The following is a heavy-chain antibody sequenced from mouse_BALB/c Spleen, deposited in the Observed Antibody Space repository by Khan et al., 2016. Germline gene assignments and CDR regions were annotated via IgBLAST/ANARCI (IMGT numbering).Heavy chain of an antibody. CDR2: INTETGEP. V-gene: IGHV9-2-1*01. Sequence: QIQLVQSGPELKKPGETVKISCKASGYTFTDYSMHWVKQAPGKGLKWMGWINTETGEPTYADDFKGRFAYSLETSASTAYLQINNLKNEDTATYFCDRRYYVFPGYWSQGTTLTVSS. D-gene: IGHD1-1*01. CDR3: DRRYYVFPGY. J-gene: IGHJ2*01. CDR1: GYTFTDYS.